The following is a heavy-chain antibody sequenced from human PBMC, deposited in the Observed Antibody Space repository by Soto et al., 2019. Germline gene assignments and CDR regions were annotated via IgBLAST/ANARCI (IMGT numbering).Heavy chain of an antibody. J-gene: IGHJ3*02. Sequence: GGSLRLSCAASGFTFSSYSMNWVRQAPGKGLEWVSYISSSSSTIYYADSVKGRFTISRDNAKNSLYLQMNSLKTEDTAVFYCARSGRESSTWSDDAFDIWGQGTMVTVSS. CDR2: ISSSSSTI. D-gene: IGHD3-10*01. V-gene: IGHV3-48*01. CDR3: ARSGRESSTWSDDAFDI. CDR1: GFTFSSYS.